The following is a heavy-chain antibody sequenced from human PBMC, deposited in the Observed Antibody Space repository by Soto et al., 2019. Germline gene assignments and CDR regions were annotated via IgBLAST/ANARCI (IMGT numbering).Heavy chain of an antibody. V-gene: IGHV3-30*03. D-gene: IGHD6-13*01. CDR1: GFIFSSYA. J-gene: IGHJ4*02. Sequence: PGGSLRLSCAASGFIFSSYAMHWVRQAPGKGLEWVAVISYDGSNKYYVDSVKGRFTISRDNSKNTLYLQMNSLRAEDASVYYCARGIAATGKSPPDYWGQG. CDR3: ARGIAATGKSPPDY. CDR2: ISYDGSNK.